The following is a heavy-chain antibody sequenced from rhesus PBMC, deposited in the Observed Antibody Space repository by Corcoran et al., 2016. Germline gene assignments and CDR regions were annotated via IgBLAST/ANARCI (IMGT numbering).Heavy chain of an antibody. D-gene: IGHD2-15*01. CDR2: IHGNRATA. J-gene: IGHJ6*01. CDR1: GGSITRPYY. Sequence: QMQLQESGPGLVKPSETLSLTCTVSGGSITRPYYLTWVRQPPGKGLEWIAYIHGNRATAYSHPSLKSRVTISKDTSKNQFSLILTAVTAADTAMYYCATRPSSVALDSWGQGVFVTVSS. V-gene: IGHV4-143*01. CDR3: ATRPSSVALDS.